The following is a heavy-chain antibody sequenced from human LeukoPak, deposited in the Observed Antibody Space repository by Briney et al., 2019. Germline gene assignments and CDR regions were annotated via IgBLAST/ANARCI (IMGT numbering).Heavy chain of an antibody. Sequence: ASVKVSCKASGYTFTSYDINWVRQATGQGLEWMGWMNPNSGNTGYAQKFQGRVTMTRSTSISTAYMELSSLRSEDTAVYYCARGLRWRWLQSYFDYWGQGTLVTVSS. CDR1: GYTFTSYD. CDR3: ARGLRWRWLQSYFDY. D-gene: IGHD5-24*01. V-gene: IGHV1-8*01. CDR2: MNPNSGNT. J-gene: IGHJ4*02.